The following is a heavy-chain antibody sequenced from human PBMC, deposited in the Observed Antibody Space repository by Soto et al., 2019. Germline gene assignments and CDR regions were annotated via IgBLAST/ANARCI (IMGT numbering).Heavy chain of an antibody. Sequence: GGSLRLSCAASGFTFSSYAMHWVRQAPGKGLEWVAVISYDGSNKYYADSVKGRFTISRDNSKNTLYLQMNSLRAEDTAVYYCARSGGGYDYWGQGTLVTVSS. CDR3: ARSGGGYDY. CDR2: ISYDGSNK. D-gene: IGHD1-26*01. CDR1: GFTFSSYA. J-gene: IGHJ4*02. V-gene: IGHV3-30-3*01.